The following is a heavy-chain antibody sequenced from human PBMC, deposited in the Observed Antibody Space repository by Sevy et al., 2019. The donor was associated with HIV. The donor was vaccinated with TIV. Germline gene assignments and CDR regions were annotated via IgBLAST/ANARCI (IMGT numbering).Heavy chain of an antibody. D-gene: IGHD3-10*01. V-gene: IGHV3-33*01. J-gene: IGHJ4*02. Sequence: GGSLRLSCAASGFTFSDYGIHWVRQAPGKGPEWVAVIWYDGINKYYVDSVKGRFTISRDNSKNTGYLQMNSLRAEDTAGYYCARVKLLPVMVTMVRGALSYYFDYWGQGTLVTVSS. CDR1: GFTFSDYG. CDR3: ARVKLLPVMVTMVRGALSYYFDY. CDR2: IWYDGINK.